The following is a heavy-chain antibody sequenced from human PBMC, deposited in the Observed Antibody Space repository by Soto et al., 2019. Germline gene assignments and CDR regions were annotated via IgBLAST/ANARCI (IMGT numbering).Heavy chain of an antibody. CDR3: ARDGLDTAMVKAEDAFDS. V-gene: IGHV1-69*13. CDR1: GGTFSSYA. D-gene: IGHD5-18*01. CDR2: IIPIFGTA. J-gene: IGHJ3*02. Sequence: GASVKVSCKASGGTFSSYAISWVRQAPGQGLEWMGGIIPIFGTANYAQKFQGRVTITADESTSTAYMELSSLRSEDTAVYYCARDGLDTAMVKAEDAFDSWGQGTMVTVSS.